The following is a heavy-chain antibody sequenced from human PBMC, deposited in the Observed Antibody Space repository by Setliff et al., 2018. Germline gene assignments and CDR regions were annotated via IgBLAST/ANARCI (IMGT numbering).Heavy chain of an antibody. CDR2: IYPGDSDT. D-gene: IGHD4-4*01. Sequence: PGESLKISCKGSGYSFTNYWIGWVRQMPGKGLEWMGIIYPGDSDTRYSPSFQGQVTIPVDKSIDTAYLQWSSLKASDTAMYYCARLGGFCYSNDCWDGYFDNWGQGTPVTVSS. V-gene: IGHV5-51*01. J-gene: IGHJ4*02. CDR1: GYSFTNYW. CDR3: ARLGGFCYSNDCWDGYFDN.